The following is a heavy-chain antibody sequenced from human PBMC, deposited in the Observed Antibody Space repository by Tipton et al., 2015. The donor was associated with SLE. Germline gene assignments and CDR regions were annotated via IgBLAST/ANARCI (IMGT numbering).Heavy chain of an antibody. V-gene: IGHV4-61*09. Sequence: LRLSCTVSGGSISSGDYLWSWIRQPAGKGLEWIGHIYTGGSTNYNSSLKSRVTISVDKSKNQFSLKLSSVTAADTAVYYCAREVYDFSRWGCFDYWGQGTLVTVSS. D-gene: IGHD3/OR15-3a*01. CDR3: AREVYDFSRWGCFDY. CDR1: GGSISSGDYL. J-gene: IGHJ4*02. CDR2: IYTGGST.